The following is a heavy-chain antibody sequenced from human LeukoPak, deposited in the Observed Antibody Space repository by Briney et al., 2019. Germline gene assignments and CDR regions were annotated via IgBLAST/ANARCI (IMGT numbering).Heavy chain of an antibody. J-gene: IGHJ4*02. Sequence: PGGSLRLSCAASGFTFSSYWMSWVRQAPGKGLEWVAYITEDGSEHYYVDSVKGRFTISRDNAKNSLYLQMNSLRVEDTAVYYCARGLDDTGDMPDYFDCWGQGTLLTVSS. CDR2: ITEDGSEH. D-gene: IGHD7-27*01. V-gene: IGHV3-7*01. CDR3: ARGLDDTGDMPDYFDC. CDR1: GFTFSSYW.